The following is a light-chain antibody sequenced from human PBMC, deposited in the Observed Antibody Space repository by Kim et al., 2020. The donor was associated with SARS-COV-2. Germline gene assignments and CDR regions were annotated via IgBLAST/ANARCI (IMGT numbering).Light chain of an antibody. V-gene: IGKV3-20*01. Sequence: PWEGATLSCRARQSVRNNYLAGYQQRPGQTLSVLLYVASTRTTDIPDRFTGTGSGTYFILSITRLEHEDFAVYYCQQYGTSPLLTFGGGTKVDIK. CDR3: QQYGTSPLLT. J-gene: IGKJ4*01. CDR1: QSVRNNY. CDR2: VAS.